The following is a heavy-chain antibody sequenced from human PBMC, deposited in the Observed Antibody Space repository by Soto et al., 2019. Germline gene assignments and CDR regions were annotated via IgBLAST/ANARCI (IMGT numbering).Heavy chain of an antibody. CDR3: ARLIAAAGGNRAY. CDR2: IYYSGST. Sequence: SETLSLTCTVSGGSISTSRYYWGWIRQPPGKGLEWIGSIYYSGSTYYNPSLKSRVTISADTSKNQFSLKLSSVTAADTAVYYCARLIAAAGGNRAYWGQGTLVTVSS. J-gene: IGHJ4*02. V-gene: IGHV4-39*01. CDR1: GGSISTSRYY. D-gene: IGHD6-13*01.